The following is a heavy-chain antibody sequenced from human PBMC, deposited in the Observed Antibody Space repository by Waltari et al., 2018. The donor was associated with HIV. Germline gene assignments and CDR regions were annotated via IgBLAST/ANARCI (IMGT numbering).Heavy chain of an antibody. CDR1: GFNFADFA. J-gene: IGHJ3*02. V-gene: IGHV3-9*01. D-gene: IGHD6-19*01. CDR3: AKAYPYLPIASGWYRVWRYAFDI. CDR2: ITWDSGRR. Sequence: EGQLVESGGNLAQPGRSLRLSCAASGFNFADFAMHWVRQAPGKGLEWVAGITWDSGRRVYADAVKDRFTISRDKAENSLYLQMNSLRLEDTAFYYCAKAYPYLPIASGWYRVWRYAFDIWGQGTLVTVSS.